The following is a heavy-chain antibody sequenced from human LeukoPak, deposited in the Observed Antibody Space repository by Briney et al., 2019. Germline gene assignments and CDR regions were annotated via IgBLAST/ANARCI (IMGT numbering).Heavy chain of an antibody. J-gene: IGHJ3*02. Sequence: SETLSLTCAVSGGSISSGSYYWSWIRQPAGKGLEWIGRIYTSGSTNYIPSLKSRVTISVDASKNQFSLRLSSVTAADTAVYYCATQTPTVDAFDIWGQGTMVTVSS. CDR3: ATQTPTVDAFDI. CDR2: IYTSGST. CDR1: GGSISSGSYY. D-gene: IGHD4-11*01. V-gene: IGHV4-61*02.